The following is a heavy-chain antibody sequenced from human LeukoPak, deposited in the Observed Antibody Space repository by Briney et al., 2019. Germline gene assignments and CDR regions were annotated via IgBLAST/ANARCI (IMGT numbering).Heavy chain of an antibody. J-gene: IGHJ4*02. CDR1: GFTFSSYA. Sequence: GGSLRLSCAASGFTFSSYAMSWVHQAPGKGLEWVSAISGSGGSTYYADSVKGRFTISRDNSKNTLYLQMNSLRAEDTAVYYCAKDLKKGIAAFDYWGQGTLVTVSS. CDR2: ISGSGGST. V-gene: IGHV3-23*01. D-gene: IGHD6-13*01. CDR3: AKDLKKGIAAFDY.